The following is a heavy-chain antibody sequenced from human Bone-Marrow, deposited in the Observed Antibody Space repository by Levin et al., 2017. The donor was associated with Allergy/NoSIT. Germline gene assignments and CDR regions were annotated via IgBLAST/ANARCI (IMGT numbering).Heavy chain of an antibody. V-gene: IGHV3-43*01. D-gene: IGHD2-2*01. CDR1: GFTFNDYT. Sequence: GGSLRLSCAASGFTFNDYTMHWVRQAPGKGLEWVSLITWDGINTFYADSVKGRFAISRDNSKNSLYLQMNSLRTDDTALYYCAKELRRVVDGWGQGTLVIVSS. CDR2: ITWDGINT. J-gene: IGHJ4*02. CDR3: AKELRRVVDG.